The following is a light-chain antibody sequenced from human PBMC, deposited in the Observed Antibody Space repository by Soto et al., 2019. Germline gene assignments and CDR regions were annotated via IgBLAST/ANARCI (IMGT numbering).Light chain of an antibody. CDR3: QQYYNTPLT. CDR1: QSVIDTSNNKNF. CDR2: WAS. Sequence: IVMTQAPDSLAVSLGERATINCKSSQSVIDTSNNKNFLAWYQQKPGQPPKLLIYWASTRESGVPDRFSGSGFGTDFTLTISSLQADDVAVYYCQQYYNTPLTFGGGTKVEIK. V-gene: IGKV4-1*01. J-gene: IGKJ4*01.